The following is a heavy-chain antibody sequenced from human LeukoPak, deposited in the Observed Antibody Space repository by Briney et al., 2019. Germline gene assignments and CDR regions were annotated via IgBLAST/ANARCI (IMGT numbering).Heavy chain of an antibody. CDR3: ARWGTYYYDSSGYFRHYYFDY. CDR2: IYSGGST. J-gene: IGHJ4*02. CDR1: GFTVSSNY. V-gene: IGHV3-53*01. Sequence: GVSLRLSCGASGFTVSSNYMSWVRQAPGKGLEWVSVIYSGGSTYYADSVKGRFTISRDNSKNTLYLKMNSLRAEDTAVYYCARWGTYYYDSSGYFRHYYFDYWGQGTLVTVSS. D-gene: IGHD3-22*01.